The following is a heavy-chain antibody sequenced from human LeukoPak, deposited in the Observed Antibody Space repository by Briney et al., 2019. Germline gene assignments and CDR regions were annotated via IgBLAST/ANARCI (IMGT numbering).Heavy chain of an antibody. CDR2: IYYSGST. CDR3: ARGQGYYDSRVLGY. V-gene: IGHV4-39*07. D-gene: IGHD3-22*01. J-gene: IGHJ4*02. CDR1: GGSISSSSYY. Sequence: PSETLSLTCTVSGGSISSSSYYWGWIRQPPGKGLEWIGSIYYSGSTNYNPSLKSRVTISVDTSKNQFSLKLSSVTAADTAVYYCARGQGYYDSRVLGYWGQGTLVTVSS.